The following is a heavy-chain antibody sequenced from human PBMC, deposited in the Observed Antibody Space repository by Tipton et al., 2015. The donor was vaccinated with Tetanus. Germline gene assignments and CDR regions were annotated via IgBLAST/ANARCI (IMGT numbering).Heavy chain of an antibody. Sequence: GLVKPSETLSLTCTVSGGSMSTYYWSWIRQPPGKGLEWIGYVYYTGSTDYNPSLKSRVTISVDTSKSQFSLRLTSVTAADTAVYYCARSKLLWFGESLSGFDSWGQGTPVTVSS. D-gene: IGHD3-10*01. CDR2: VYYTGST. CDR1: GGSMSTYY. J-gene: IGHJ4*02. CDR3: ARSKLLWFGESLSGFDS. V-gene: IGHV4-59*01.